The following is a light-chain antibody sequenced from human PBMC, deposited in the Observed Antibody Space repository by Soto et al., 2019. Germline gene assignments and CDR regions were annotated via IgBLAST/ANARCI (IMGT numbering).Light chain of an antibody. V-gene: IGKV4-1*01. Sequence: EIVMTQSPDSLAVSLGERATINCRSSQSVLYSSNNKNYLSWYQQKPGQPPKLLIYWASARESGVPDRFSGSGSGTDFTLTISSLQAEDVAVYYCQQYYETPYTFGQGTKLEIK. J-gene: IGKJ2*01. CDR1: QSVLYSSNNKNY. CDR3: QQYYETPYT. CDR2: WAS.